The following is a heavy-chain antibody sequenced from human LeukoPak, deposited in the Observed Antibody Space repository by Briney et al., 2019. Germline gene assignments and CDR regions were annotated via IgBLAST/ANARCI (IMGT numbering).Heavy chain of an antibody. V-gene: IGHV3-30*14. CDR2: ISYDGSNK. CDR3: ARDPLRFLDYYYYYMDV. D-gene: IGHD3-3*01. Sequence: PGGSLRLSCAASGFTFSSYAMHWVRQAPGKGLEWVAVISYDGSNKHYADSVKGRFTISRDISKNTLFLQMNSLRAEDTAVYYCARDPLRFLDYYYYYMDVWGKGTTVTVSS. J-gene: IGHJ6*03. CDR1: GFTFSSYA.